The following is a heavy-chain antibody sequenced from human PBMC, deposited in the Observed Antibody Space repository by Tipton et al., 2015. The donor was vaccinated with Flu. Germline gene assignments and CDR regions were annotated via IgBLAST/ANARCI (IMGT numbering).Heavy chain of an antibody. CDR3: ATLIGFADWFDP. J-gene: IGHJ5*02. V-gene: IGHV4-59*08. Sequence: GLVKPSETLSLTCSVSGASGTRYYLNWFRQSPGKGPEWIGYISYTGTTDCNPSLKSRVTISSDTSKNQFSLRLSSVTAADTAGYYCATLIGFADWFDPWGQGTQVTVSS. CDR2: ISYTGTT. D-gene: IGHD2-15*01. CDR1: GASGTRYY.